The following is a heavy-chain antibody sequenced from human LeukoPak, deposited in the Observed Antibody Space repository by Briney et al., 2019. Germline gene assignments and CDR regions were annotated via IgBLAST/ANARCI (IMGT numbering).Heavy chain of an antibody. CDR3: AGGPKAGELSFYAFDI. V-gene: IGHV4-38-2*02. D-gene: IGHD3-16*02. Sequence: SETLSLTCTVSGYSISSGYYWGWIRQPPGKGLEWIGSIYHSGSTYYNPSLKSRVTISVDTSKNQFSLKLSSVTAADTAVYYCAGGPKAGELSFYAFDIWGQGTMVTVSS. CDR1: GYSISSGYY. J-gene: IGHJ3*02. CDR2: IYHSGST.